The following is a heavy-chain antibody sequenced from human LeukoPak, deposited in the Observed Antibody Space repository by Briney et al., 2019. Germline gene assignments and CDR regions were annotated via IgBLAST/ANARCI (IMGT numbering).Heavy chain of an antibody. CDR1: VYNFTSYA. D-gene: IGHD5-24*01. V-gene: IGHV7-4-1*02. J-gene: IGHJ6*03. Sequence: GASLTVSCKASVYNFTSYAMNWVRQPPGQGLEWMGWINTNTGNHAYAQAFAGRLVFFVDTSVSTPYLQISSLKAEDTGVYYCARDGYNPTYYYYMDVWGKGTTVNVSS. CDR2: INTNTGNH. CDR3: ARDGYNPTYYYYMDV.